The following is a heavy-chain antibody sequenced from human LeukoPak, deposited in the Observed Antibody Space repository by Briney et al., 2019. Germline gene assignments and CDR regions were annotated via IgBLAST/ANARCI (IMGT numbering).Heavy chain of an antibody. CDR2: ISPGGGPT. V-gene: IGHV3-23*01. CDR3: AKDSGVTYYYGSGSATYFED. CDR1: GFTFSSYA. Sequence: GGSLRLSCAASGFTFSSYAMTWVRQAPGKGLEWVSGISPGGGPTYYADSVRGRFSISRDDLKDTLYLQMKNLRAEDTAVYYCAKDSGVTYYYGSGSATYFEDWGQGTLVTVSS. J-gene: IGHJ4*02. D-gene: IGHD3-10*01.